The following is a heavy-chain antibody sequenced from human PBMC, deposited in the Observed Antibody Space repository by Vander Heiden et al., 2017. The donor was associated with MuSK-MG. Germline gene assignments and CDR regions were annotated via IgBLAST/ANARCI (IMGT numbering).Heavy chain of an antibody. CDR2: ISSSSSYI. D-gene: IGHD3-16*02. CDR3: ALKAGVIVYYYYYGMDV. J-gene: IGHJ6*02. V-gene: IGHV3-21*01. CDR1: GLTFTRYG. Sequence: EVQLVESGGGLVKPGLPLRLSCPASGLTFTRYGMNGVRQAPGKGLEWVSSISSSSSYIYYADSVKGGFTISRDNAKNSLYLQMNSLRADDTAVYYCALKAGVIVYYYYYGMDVWGQGTTVAVSS.